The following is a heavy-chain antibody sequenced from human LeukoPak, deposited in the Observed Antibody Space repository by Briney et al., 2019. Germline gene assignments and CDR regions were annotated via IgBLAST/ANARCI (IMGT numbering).Heavy chain of an antibody. CDR2: ISSSGSTI. CDR1: GGSISSGGYS. D-gene: IGHD3-3*01. Sequence: LSLTCAVSGGSISSGGYSWSWIRQAPGKGLEWVSYISSSGSTIYYADSVKGRFTISRDNAKNSLYLQMNSLRAEDTALYYCARDAGTIFGVATIDYWGQGTLVTVSS. V-gene: IGHV3-11*04. J-gene: IGHJ4*02. CDR3: ARDAGTIFGVATIDY.